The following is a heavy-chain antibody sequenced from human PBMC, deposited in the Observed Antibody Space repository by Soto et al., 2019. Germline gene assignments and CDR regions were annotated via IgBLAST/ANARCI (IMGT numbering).Heavy chain of an antibody. CDR1: GGSISSYY. D-gene: IGHD6-19*01. CDR3: ARGPRIAVAD. V-gene: IGHV4-59*01. CDR2: IYYSGST. J-gene: IGHJ4*02. Sequence: SETLSLTCTVSGGSISSYYWSWIRQPPGKGLEWIGYIYYSGSTNYNPSLKSRATISVDTSKNQFSLKLSSVTAADTAVYYCARGPRIAVADWGQGTLVTVSS.